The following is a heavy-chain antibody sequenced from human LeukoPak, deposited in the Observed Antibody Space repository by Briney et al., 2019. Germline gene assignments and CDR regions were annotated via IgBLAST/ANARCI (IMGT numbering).Heavy chain of an antibody. CDR2: ISSSSSYI. D-gene: IGHD3-10*01. CDR3: VKDRVDGSGSQFDS. Sequence: GGSLRLSCAASGFTFSSCTMNWVRQAPGKGLEWVSSISSSSSYIYYADSVKGRFTISRDNAMDRLYLQMNSLRADDTAVYYCVKDRVDGSGSQFDSWGQGSLVIVSS. V-gene: IGHV3-21*04. CDR1: GFTFSSCT. J-gene: IGHJ4*02.